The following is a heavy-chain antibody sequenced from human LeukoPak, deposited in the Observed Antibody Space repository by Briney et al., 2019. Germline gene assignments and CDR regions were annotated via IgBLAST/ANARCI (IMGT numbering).Heavy chain of an antibody. CDR2: ISSCSSYK. CDR3: ARAKYYDSSGYTDY. J-gene: IGHJ4*02. CDR1: GFIFSSYS. D-gene: IGHD3-22*01. V-gene: IGHV3-21*01. Sequence: GGSLRLSFAASGFIFSSYSMNWVRQAPGKGLEWVSSISSCSSYKNYADSVKGRFTISRDNSKNTLYLQMNSLRAEDTAVYYCARAKYYDSSGYTDYWGQGTLVTVSS.